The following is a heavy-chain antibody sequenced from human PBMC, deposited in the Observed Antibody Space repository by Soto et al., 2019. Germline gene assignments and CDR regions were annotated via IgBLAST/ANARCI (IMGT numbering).Heavy chain of an antibody. J-gene: IGHJ6*02. CDR3: ARRLGSYDYGVAV. Sequence: ASVNVSCKASGYTFNTYGISWVRQAPGQGLEWMGWVSTYNGNTNYAQKLQDRITINIDKSTTTGYMELRSLRTDDTAGYYCARRLGSYDYGVAVWGQGTTVSVSS. CDR1: GYTFNTYG. V-gene: IGHV1-18*01. CDR2: VSTYNGNT.